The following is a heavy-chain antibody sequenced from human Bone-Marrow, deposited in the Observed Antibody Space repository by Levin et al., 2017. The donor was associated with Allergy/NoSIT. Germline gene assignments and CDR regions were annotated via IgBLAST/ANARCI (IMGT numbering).Heavy chain of an antibody. D-gene: IGHD4-17*01. CDR1: GFSLKTSGMC. CDR3: ARTVEETTVTTAFDT. J-gene: IGHJ5*02. V-gene: IGHV2-70*01. Sequence: SGPTLVKPTQTLTLTCTFSGFSLKTSGMCVTWIRQPPGKALEWLALIDWDGDTYYNTSLKTRLTISKDTSKNQVLLTMTNVGPVDTATDYCARTVEETTVTTAFDTWGQGMLVTVAS. CDR2: IDWDGDT.